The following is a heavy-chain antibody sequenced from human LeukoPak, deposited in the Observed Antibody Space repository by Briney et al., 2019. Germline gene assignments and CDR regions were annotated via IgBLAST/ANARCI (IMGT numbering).Heavy chain of an antibody. J-gene: IGHJ4*02. CDR3: ARDYSSGWYKAPGY. CDR1: GYTFTSYD. V-gene: IGHV1-8*01. Sequence: ASVKVSCKASGYTFTSYDINWVRQATGQGLEWMGWMNPNSGNTGYAQKFQGRVTMTRNTSISTAYMELSSLRSEDTAVYYCARDYSSGWYKAPGYWGQGTLVTVSS. D-gene: IGHD6-19*01. CDR2: MNPNSGNT.